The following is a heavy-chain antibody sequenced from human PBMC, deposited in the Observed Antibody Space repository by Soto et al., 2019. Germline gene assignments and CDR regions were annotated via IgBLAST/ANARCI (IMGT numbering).Heavy chain of an antibody. CDR2: IWYDGSNK. Sequence: GGSLRLSCAASGFTFSSYGMHWVRQAPGKGLEWVAVIWYDGSNKYYADSVKGRFTISRDNSKNTLYLQMNSLRAEDTAVYYCASLGPYSGPDYFDYWGQGTLVTVSS. D-gene: IGHD1-26*01. CDR1: GFTFSSYG. V-gene: IGHV3-33*01. CDR3: ASLGPYSGPDYFDY. J-gene: IGHJ4*02.